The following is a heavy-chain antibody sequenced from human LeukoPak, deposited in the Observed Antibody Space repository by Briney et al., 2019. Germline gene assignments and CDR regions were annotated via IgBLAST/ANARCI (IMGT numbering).Heavy chain of an antibody. Sequence: GGSLRLSCAASGFTVSSNYMSWVRQAPGKGLERVSVIYSGGSTYYADSVKGRFTISRDNSKNTLHLQMNSLRAEDTAVYYCAREPPGIAAAGTYYYGMDVWGQGTTVTVSS. V-gene: IGHV3-66*01. J-gene: IGHJ6*02. CDR2: IYSGGST. CDR1: GFTVSSNY. D-gene: IGHD6-13*01. CDR3: AREPPGIAAAGTYYYGMDV.